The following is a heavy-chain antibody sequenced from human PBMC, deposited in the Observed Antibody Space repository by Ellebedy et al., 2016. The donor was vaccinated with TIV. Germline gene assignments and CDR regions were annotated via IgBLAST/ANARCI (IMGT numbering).Heavy chain of an antibody. Sequence: GESLKISCAGSGFTFSSYDFHWVRQATGKGLEWVSAIGRGDDTYYPDSVKGRFTISREDARNSLYLQMNSLRDGDTAVYYCARDSQWLDSYLDSWGQGTLVTVSS. CDR2: IGRGDDT. V-gene: IGHV3-13*01. D-gene: IGHD5-12*01. CDR3: ARDSQWLDSYLDS. J-gene: IGHJ4*02. CDR1: GFTFSSYD.